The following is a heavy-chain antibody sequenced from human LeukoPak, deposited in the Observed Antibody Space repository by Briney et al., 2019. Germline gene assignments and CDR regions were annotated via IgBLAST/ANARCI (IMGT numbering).Heavy chain of an antibody. V-gene: IGHV3-23*01. CDR3: ANGPHSGLDAFDI. D-gene: IGHD3-22*01. Sequence: GGSLRLSCAASGFTFSSYAMSWVRQAPGKGLEWVSAMSGRGGSTYYADSVKGRFTISRDNSKNTLYLQMNSLRAEDTAVYYGANGPHSGLDAFDIWGQGTMVTVSS. CDR1: GFTFSSYA. J-gene: IGHJ3*02. CDR2: MSGRGGST.